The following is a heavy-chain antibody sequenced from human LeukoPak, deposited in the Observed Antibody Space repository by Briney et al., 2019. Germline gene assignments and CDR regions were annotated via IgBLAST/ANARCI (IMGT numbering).Heavy chain of an antibody. J-gene: IGHJ4*02. D-gene: IGHD3-10*01. CDR2: IYYSGST. Sequence: SETLSLTWTVSGXSISSSNDYWGWIRQPPGKGLEWIGSIYYSGSTHYNPSLKSRVTISVDTSNNHFSLKLSSVTAADTAVYYCALNLWFGELLTDYWGQGILVTVSS. CDR3: ALNLWFGELLTDY. V-gene: IGHV4-39*02. CDR1: GXSISSSNDY.